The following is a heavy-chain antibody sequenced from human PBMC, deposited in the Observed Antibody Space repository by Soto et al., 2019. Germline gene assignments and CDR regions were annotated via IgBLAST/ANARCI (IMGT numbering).Heavy chain of an antibody. CDR3: ARRAEHYYYDSSGYQGYGMDV. CDR1: GYTFTGYY. CDR2: INPNSGGT. D-gene: IGHD3-22*01. Sequence: ASVKVSCKASGYTFTGYYMHWVRQAPGQGLEWMGWINPNSGGTNYAQKFQGWVTMTRDTSISTAYMELSRLRSDDTAVYYCARRAEHYYYDSSGYQGYGMDVWGQGTTVTVSS. J-gene: IGHJ6*02. V-gene: IGHV1-2*04.